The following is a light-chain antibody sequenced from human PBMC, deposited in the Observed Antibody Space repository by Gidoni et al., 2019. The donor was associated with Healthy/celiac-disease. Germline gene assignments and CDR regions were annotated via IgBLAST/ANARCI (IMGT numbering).Light chain of an antibody. CDR2: DAS. CDR1: QSVSSY. CDR3: QQRSNWPPLT. V-gene: IGKV3-11*01. Sequence: IVFTQSPATLSLSPGERATLSCSASQSVSSYLAWYQQKPGQAPRLLIYDASNRATGIPARFSGSGSGTDFTLTISSLETEDFAVYYCQQRSNWPPLTFGGGTKVEIK. J-gene: IGKJ4*01.